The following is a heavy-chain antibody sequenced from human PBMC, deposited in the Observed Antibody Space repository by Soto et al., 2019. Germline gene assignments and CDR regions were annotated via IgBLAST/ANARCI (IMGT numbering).Heavy chain of an antibody. D-gene: IGHD3-16*02. J-gene: IGHJ4*02. CDR1: GYTFTGYY. Sequence: ASVKVSCKASGYTFTGYYMHWVRQAPGQGLEWMGWINPNSGGTNYAQKFQGWVTMTRDTSISTAYMELSRLRSDDTAVYYCARGPYDYIWGSYRYSGLDYWGQGTLVTVSS. CDR2: INPNSGGT. CDR3: ARGPYDYIWGSYRYSGLDY. V-gene: IGHV1-2*04.